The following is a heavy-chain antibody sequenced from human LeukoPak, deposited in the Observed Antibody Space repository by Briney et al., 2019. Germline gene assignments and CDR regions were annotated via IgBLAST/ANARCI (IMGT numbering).Heavy chain of an antibody. D-gene: IGHD5-18*01. CDR3: ARGTGEGYTYGRYYFDY. J-gene: IGHJ4*02. CDR2: INPNSGGT. Sequence: ASVKVSCKASGYTFTGYYMHWVRQAPGQGFEWVGWINPNSGGTDYAQKFQGRVTMTRDTSISTAYMELSRLRSDDTAVYYCARGTGEGYTYGRYYFDYWGQGTLVTVSS. CDR1: GYTFTGYY. V-gene: IGHV1-2*02.